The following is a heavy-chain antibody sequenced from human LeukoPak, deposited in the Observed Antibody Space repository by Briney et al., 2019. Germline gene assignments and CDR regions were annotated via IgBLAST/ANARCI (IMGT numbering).Heavy chain of an antibody. Sequence: PSETLSLTCTVSGGSISSYYWSWIREPPGKGLEWIGYIYYSGSTNYNPSLKSRVTISVDTSKNQFSLKLSSVTAADTAVYYCARTTGFWSGYYPYYFDYWGQGTLVTVSS. CDR2: IYYSGST. CDR3: ARTTGFWSGYYPYYFDY. CDR1: GGSISSYY. J-gene: IGHJ4*02. V-gene: IGHV4-59*01. D-gene: IGHD3-3*01.